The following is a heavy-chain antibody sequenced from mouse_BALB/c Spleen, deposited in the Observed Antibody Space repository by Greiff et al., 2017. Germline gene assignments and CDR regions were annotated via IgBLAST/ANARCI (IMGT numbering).Heavy chain of an antibody. J-gene: IGHJ4*01. D-gene: IGHD2-2*01. V-gene: IGHV14-4*02. CDR1: GFYIKDFY. CDR2: IDPENGDT. Sequence: EVQLQQSGAELVRSGASVKLSCTASGFYIKDFYMHWVKQRPEQGLEWIGWIDPENGDTEYAPKFRGKATMTADTSSNTAYLQLSSLTSEDTAVYYCSIYYGYDGGTMDYWGQGTSVTVSS. CDR3: SIYYGYDGGTMDY.